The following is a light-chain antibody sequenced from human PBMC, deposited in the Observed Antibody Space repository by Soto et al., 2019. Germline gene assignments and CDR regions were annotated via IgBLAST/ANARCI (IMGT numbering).Light chain of an antibody. V-gene: IGLV2-14*01. CDR3: SSYTSSSTVV. CDR1: RSDVAGYKH. CDR2: DVR. J-gene: IGLJ2*01. Sequence: QSVLTQPASVSGSPGHSITISCTGTRSDVAGYKHVSWYKQNPGQDPQLMIYDVRNPPSGVSNRFYGSTYGNTASLTISGIKAEDEADYSCSSYTSSSTVVFGGGTKVTV.